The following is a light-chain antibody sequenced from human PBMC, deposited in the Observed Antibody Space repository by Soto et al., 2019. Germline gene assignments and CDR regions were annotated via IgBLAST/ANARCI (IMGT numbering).Light chain of an antibody. Sequence: QSVLTQPPSASGTPGQRVTISCSGSSSNIGSNTVNWYQQLPGTAPKLLIYSNNQRPSGVPDRFSGSKSGTSASLAISGLQSEDEVDYYWAAWGDSLNGPVFGGGTKLTVL. CDR3: AAWGDSLNGPV. CDR1: SSNIGSNT. J-gene: IGLJ2*01. V-gene: IGLV1-44*01. CDR2: SNN.